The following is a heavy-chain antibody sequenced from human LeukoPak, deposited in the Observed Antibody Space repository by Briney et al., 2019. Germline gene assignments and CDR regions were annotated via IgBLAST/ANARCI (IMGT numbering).Heavy chain of an antibody. V-gene: IGHV1-2*02. CDR2: INPNSGGT. J-gene: IGHJ6*02. Sequence: ASVKVSCKASGYTFTGYYMHWVRQAPGQGLEWMGWINPNSGGTNYAQKFQGRVTMTRDTSISTAYMELSRLRSDDTAVYYCASHPYTGNYYYGMDVWGQGTTVTVSS. D-gene: IGHD2-2*02. CDR1: GYTFTGYY. CDR3: ASHPYTGNYYYGMDV.